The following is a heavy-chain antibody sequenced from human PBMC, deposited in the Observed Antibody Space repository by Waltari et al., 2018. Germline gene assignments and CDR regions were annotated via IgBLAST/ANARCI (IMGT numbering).Heavy chain of an antibody. D-gene: IGHD4-4*01. CDR2: IDSSASSA. CDR3: ARDGRLRLQYPLTFDY. Sequence: EVQLVVSGGGLVKPGGSLRLSCADPGLTFSSYSMNRVRQAPGKGLEWVSFIDSSASSAHYADSVKGRFTISRDDAKTSVYLQMNSLRADDTAVYYCARDGRLRLQYPLTFDYWGQGILVTVSS. J-gene: IGHJ4*02. CDR1: GLTFSSYS. V-gene: IGHV3-48*01.